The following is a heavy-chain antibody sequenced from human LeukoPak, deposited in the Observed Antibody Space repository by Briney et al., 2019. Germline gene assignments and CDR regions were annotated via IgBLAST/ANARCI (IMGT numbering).Heavy chain of an antibody. CDR3: ARDLSGYPSNWFDP. D-gene: IGHD3-3*01. V-gene: IGHV1-69*05. CDR1: GGTFSSYA. J-gene: IGHJ5*02. Sequence: GSSVKVSCKASGGTFSSYAISWVRQAPGQGLEWMGGIIPIFGTANYAQKFQGRVTITTDESTSTAYMELSSLRSEDTAVYYCARDLSGYPSNWFDPWGQGTLVTVSS. CDR2: IIPIFGTA.